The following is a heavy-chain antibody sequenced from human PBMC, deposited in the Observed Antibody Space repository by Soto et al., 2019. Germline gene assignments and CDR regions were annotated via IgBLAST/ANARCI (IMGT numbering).Heavy chain of an antibody. D-gene: IGHD2-15*01. J-gene: IGHJ2*01. CDR1: GGSISTYY. Sequence: SETLSLTCTVSGGSISTYYWSWIRQPPGKGLEWIGYIYYSGSTYYNPSLKSRVTISVDTSKNQFSLKLSSVTAADTAVYYCARVVNRPVRFDLWGRGTLVTVSS. V-gene: IGHV4-30-4*01. CDR3: ARVVNRPVRFDL. CDR2: IYYSGST.